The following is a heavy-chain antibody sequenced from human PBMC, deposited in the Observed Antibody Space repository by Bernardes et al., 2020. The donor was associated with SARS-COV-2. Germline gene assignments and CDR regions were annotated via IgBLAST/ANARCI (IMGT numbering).Heavy chain of an antibody. CDR2: IWYVGGNT. J-gene: IGHJ4*02. Sequence: GGSLRLSCAASGFTVSSNYMSWVRQAPGKGLEWVAGIWYVGGNTYYADSVKGRFFISKDNSKNTLYLQMNSLRGDDTAVYYCARHAGPFALGTGSYFGYWGQGTLVTVSS. D-gene: IGHD7-27*01. CDR3: ARHAGPFALGTGSYFGY. V-gene: IGHV3-33*08. CDR1: GFTVSSNY.